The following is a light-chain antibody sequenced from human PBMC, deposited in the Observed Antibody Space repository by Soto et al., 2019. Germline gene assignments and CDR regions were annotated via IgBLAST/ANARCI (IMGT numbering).Light chain of an antibody. Sequence: EIQMTQSPSSLSASVGDRVTITCHASQDISNYLNWYQQKPGKDPKLLIYDASNLETGVPSRFSGSGSGTDFTFTISSLQPEDIATFYCQQYDNLPLTFGGGTKVEIK. J-gene: IGKJ4*01. CDR3: QQYDNLPLT. CDR2: DAS. CDR1: QDISNY. V-gene: IGKV1-33*01.